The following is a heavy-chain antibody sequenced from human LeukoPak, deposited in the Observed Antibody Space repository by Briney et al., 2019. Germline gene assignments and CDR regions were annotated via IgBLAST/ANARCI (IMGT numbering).Heavy chain of an antibody. V-gene: IGHV3-30*04. CDR3: AKDHCSSTSCSNRFDP. J-gene: IGHJ5*02. CDR2: IHYDGSIK. CDR1: GFTFSSHA. Sequence: PGRSLRLSCAASGFTFSSHAMHWVRQAPGKGLEWVAYIHYDGSIKYYADSVKGRFTISRDNSKNTLHLQMNSLKPEDTAVYYCAKDHCSSTSCSNRFDPWGQGTLVTVSS. D-gene: IGHD2-2*01.